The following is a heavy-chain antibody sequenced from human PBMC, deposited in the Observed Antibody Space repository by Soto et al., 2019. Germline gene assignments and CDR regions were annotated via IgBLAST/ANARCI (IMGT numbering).Heavy chain of an antibody. CDR2: IMPIFRAP. Sequence: QVQLVQSGAEVKKPGSSVKVSCKASGGAFSDYAFSWVRQAPGQGLEWLGGIMPIFRAPDYAQKFQGRVTITADEFTRTAYREMNSLRSEDTAVYYCASVLRGPDIGNYSYCMDGWGQVTTVTVS. D-gene: IGHD2-15*01. V-gene: IGHV1-69*12. J-gene: IGHJ6*02. CDR1: GGAFSDYA. CDR3: ASVLRGPDIGNYSYCMDG.